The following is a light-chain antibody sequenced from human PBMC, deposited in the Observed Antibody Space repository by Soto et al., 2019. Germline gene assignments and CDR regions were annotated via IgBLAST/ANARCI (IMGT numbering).Light chain of an antibody. CDR3: QEYGSSPLT. CDR2: GAS. V-gene: IGKV3-20*01. CDR1: QSVSSSY. J-gene: IGKJ4*01. Sequence: EIVLTQSPGTLSLSPGERATLSCRASQSVSSSYLVWYQQKPGQAPRLLIYGASSRATGIPDKFSGSASGTGFTLTSSSLEPEDFAVYYCQEYGSSPLTFGGGTKVEIK.